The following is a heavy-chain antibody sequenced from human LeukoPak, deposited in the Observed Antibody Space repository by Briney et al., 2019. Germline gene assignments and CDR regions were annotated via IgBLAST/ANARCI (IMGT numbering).Heavy chain of an antibody. J-gene: IGHJ4*02. CDR3: ARHHYYGSGSYYLSVDFDY. V-gene: IGHV3-11*01. Sequence: GGSLRLSCAASGFTFSDYYMSWIRQAPGKGLEWVSYICSSGSTIYYADTVKGRFTISRDNAKNSLYLQMNSLRAEDTAVYYCARHHYYGSGSYYLSVDFDYWGQGTLVTVSS. D-gene: IGHD3-10*01. CDR1: GFTFSDYY. CDR2: ICSSGSTI.